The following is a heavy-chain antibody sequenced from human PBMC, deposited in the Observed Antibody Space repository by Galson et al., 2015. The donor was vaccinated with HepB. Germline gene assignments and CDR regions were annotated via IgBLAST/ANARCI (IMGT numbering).Heavy chain of an antibody. J-gene: IGHJ4*02. V-gene: IGHV3-30*18. D-gene: IGHD3-10*01. Sequence: SLRLSCAASGFTFCSYGMHWVRQAPGKGLEWVAVISYDGSNKYYADSVKGRFTISRDNSKNTLYLQMNSLRAEDTAVYYCAKDFYYYGPYYFDYWGQGTLVTVSS. CDR3: AKDFYYYGPYYFDY. CDR2: ISYDGSNK. CDR1: GFTFCSYG.